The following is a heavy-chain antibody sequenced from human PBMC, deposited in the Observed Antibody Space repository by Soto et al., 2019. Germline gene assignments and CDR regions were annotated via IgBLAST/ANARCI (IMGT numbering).Heavy chain of an antibody. J-gene: IGHJ4*02. V-gene: IGHV3-30-3*01. D-gene: IGHD3-9*01. CDR2: ISFDGNII. Sequence: LRLSCAASDFSFSSYSMHWIRQAPGKGLEWLAVISFDGNIIQYADSVKGRFIISRDNSKNTLYLQMNSLRGDDTAVYYCARTFDTITYYFDYWGQGTLVTVSS. CDR3: ARTFDTITYYFDY. CDR1: DFSFSSYS.